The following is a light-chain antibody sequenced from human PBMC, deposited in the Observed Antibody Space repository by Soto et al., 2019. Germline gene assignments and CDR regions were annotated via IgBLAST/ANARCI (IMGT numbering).Light chain of an antibody. CDR2: GNS. J-gene: IGLJ2*01. Sequence: QSVLTQPPSVSRAPGQRVTISCTGSSSNIGAGYDVHWYQQLPGTAPKLLIYGNSNRPSGVPDRFSGSESGTSASLAITGLQAEDEADYYCQSYDSSLSGSVVFGGGTKVTVL. CDR3: QSYDSSLSGSVV. CDR1: SSNIGAGYD. V-gene: IGLV1-40*01.